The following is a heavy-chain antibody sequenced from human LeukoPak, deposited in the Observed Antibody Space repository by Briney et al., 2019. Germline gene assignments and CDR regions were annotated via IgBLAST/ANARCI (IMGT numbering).Heavy chain of an antibody. D-gene: IGHD5-24*01. CDR3: ARVAGYNTKVYDY. CDR2: IIPIFGTA. V-gene: IGHV1-69*06. Sequence: SVKVSCKASGGTFSSYAISWVRQAPGQGLEWMGGIIPIFGTANYAQKFQGRVTITADKSTSTAYMELSSLRSEDTAVYYCARVAGYNTKVYDYWGQGTLVTVSS. J-gene: IGHJ4*02. CDR1: GGTFSSYA.